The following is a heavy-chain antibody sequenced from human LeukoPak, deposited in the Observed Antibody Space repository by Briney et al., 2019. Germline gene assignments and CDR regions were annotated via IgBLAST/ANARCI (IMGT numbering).Heavy chain of an antibody. D-gene: IGHD1-26*01. Sequence: GRSLRLSCAASGFTSDDYAMHWVRQAPGKGLEWVSGISWNSGSIVYADSVKGRVTISRDNAKNSLYLQMNSLRTEDTALYYCAKDMGSIVGAPGSWGQGTLVTVSS. V-gene: IGHV3-9*02. CDR2: ISWNSGSI. J-gene: IGHJ5*02. CDR3: AKDMGSIVGAPGS. CDR1: GFTSDDYA.